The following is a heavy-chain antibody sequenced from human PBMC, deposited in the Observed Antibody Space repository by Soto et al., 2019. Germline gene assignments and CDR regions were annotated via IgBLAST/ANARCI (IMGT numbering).Heavy chain of an antibody. D-gene: IGHD4-17*01. J-gene: IGHJ4*02. CDR2: INHSGST. CDR3: ARGRIHDYGDYGGDY. V-gene: IGHV4-34*01. Sequence: SETLSLTCAVYGGSFSGYYWSWIRQPPGRGLEWIGEINHSGSTNYNPSLKSRVTISVDTSKNQFSLKLSSVTAADTAVYYCARGRIHDYGDYGGDYWGQGTLVTVSS. CDR1: GGSFSGYY.